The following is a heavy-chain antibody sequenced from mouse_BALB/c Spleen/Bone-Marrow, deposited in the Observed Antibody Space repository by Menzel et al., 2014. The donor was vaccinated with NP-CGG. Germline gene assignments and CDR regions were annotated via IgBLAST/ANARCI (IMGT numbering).Heavy chain of an antibody. Sequence: EVKVVESGAELVKPGASVKLSCTASGFNIKDTYMHWVKQRPEQGLEWIGRIDPANGNTKYDPKFRGKATITADTSSNTANLQLSSLTSEDTAVYYCARTTGGPHGFAYWGQGTLVTVSA. D-gene: IGHD2-12*01. CDR2: IDPANGNT. CDR1: GFNIKDTY. V-gene: IGHV14-3*02. J-gene: IGHJ3*01. CDR3: ARTTGGPHGFAY.